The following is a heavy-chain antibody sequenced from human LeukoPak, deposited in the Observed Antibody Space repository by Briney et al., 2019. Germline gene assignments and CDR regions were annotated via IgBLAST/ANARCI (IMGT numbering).Heavy chain of an antibody. D-gene: IGHD3-22*01. V-gene: IGHV4-39*07. J-gene: IGHJ4*02. CDR3: AREAQYYYDSSGYYDY. Sequence: NPSLKSRVTISVDTSKNQFSLKLSSVTAADTAVYYCAREAQYYYDSSGYYDYWGQGTLVTVSS.